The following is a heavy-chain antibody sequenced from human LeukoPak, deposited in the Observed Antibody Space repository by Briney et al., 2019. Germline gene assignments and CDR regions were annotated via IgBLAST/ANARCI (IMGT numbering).Heavy chain of an antibody. CDR1: GFTFSDYY. CDR3: ARAGYDSSGYYVYNY. J-gene: IGHJ4*02. V-gene: IGHV3-11*01. CDR2: ISSSGSTI. Sequence: PGGSLRLSCAASGFTFSDYYMSWIRQAPGKGLEWVSYISSSGSTIYYADSVKGRFTISRDNAKNSLYQQMNSLRAEDTAVYYCARAGYDSSGYYVYNYWGQGTLVTVSS. D-gene: IGHD3-22*01.